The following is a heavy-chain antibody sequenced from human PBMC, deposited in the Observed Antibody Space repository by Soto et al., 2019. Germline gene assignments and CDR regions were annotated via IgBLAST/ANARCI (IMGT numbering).Heavy chain of an antibody. CDR3: ARAGYYDSSGYYKRDDWFDP. D-gene: IGHD3-22*01. V-gene: IGHV6-1*01. CDR1: GDSVSSNSAA. Sequence: PSQTLSLTCDISGDSVSSNSAAWNWIRQSPSRGLEWLGRTYYRSKWYNDYAVSVKSRITINPDTSKNQFSLQLNSVTPEDTAVYYCARAGYYDSSGYYKRDDWFDPWGQGTLVTVSS. J-gene: IGHJ5*02. CDR2: TYYRSKWYN.